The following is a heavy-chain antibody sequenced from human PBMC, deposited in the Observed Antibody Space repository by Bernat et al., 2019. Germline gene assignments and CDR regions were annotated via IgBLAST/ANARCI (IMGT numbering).Heavy chain of an antibody. CDR1: GFTFDDYT. CDR3: AKDYCGGDFYTYYYYGMDV. V-gene: IGHV3-43*01. J-gene: IGHJ6*02. CDR2: ISWDGGST. D-gene: IGHD2-21*02. Sequence: EVQLVESGGVVVQPGGSLRLSCAASGFTFDDYTMHWVRQAPGKGLEWVSLISWDGGSTYYADSVKGRFTISRDNSKNSLYLQMNSLRTEDTALYYCAKDYCGGDFYTYYYYGMDVWGQGTTVTVSS.